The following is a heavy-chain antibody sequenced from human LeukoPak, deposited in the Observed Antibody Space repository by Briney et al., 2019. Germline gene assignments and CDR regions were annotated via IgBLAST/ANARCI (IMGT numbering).Heavy chain of an antibody. CDR3: ARGGYYDILTGYETVDAFDI. Sequence: ASVKVSCKASGYTFTSYGISWVRQAPGQGLEWMGWISAYNGNTNYAQKLQGRVTMTTDTSTNTAYMELRSLRSDDTAVYYCARGGYYDILTGYETVDAFDIWGQGTMVTVSS. CDR1: GYTFTSYG. D-gene: IGHD3-9*01. V-gene: IGHV1-18*01. CDR2: ISAYNGNT. J-gene: IGHJ3*02.